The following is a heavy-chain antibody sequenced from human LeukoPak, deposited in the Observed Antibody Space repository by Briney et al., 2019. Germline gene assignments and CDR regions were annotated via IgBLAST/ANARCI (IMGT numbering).Heavy chain of an antibody. V-gene: IGHV3-64D*09. Sequence: GGSLRLSCSASGFTFSAYAMYWVRQAPGKGLEYVSGISNNRGSSFYADSVKGRFTISRDNSKNTLYLQMSSLRAEDTAVYYCVKITSVTGGDCWGQGTRLTVSS. J-gene: IGHJ4*02. CDR3: VKITSVTGGDC. CDR2: ISNNRGSS. CDR1: GFTFSAYA. D-gene: IGHD1-14*01.